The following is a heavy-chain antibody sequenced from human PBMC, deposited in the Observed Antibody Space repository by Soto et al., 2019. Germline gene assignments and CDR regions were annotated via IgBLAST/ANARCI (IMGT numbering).Heavy chain of an antibody. CDR2: ISGSGGST. D-gene: IGHD3-22*01. J-gene: IGHJ4*02. Sequence: GGSLRLSCAASGFTFSSYAMSWVRQAPGKGLEWVSAISGSGGSTYYADSVKGRFTISRDNSKNTLYLQMNSLRAEDTAVYYCARPKLDYYDSSGYLGDFDYWGQGTLVTVSS. CDR3: ARPKLDYYDSSGYLGDFDY. CDR1: GFTFSSYA. V-gene: IGHV3-23*01.